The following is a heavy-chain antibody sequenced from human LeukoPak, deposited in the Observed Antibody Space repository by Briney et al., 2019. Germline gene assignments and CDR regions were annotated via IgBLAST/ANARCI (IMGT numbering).Heavy chain of an antibody. CDR1: GGTFSSYA. CDR2: IIPIFGTA. J-gene: IGHJ6*02. Sequence: ASVKVSCKASGGTFSSYAISWVRQAPGQGLEWMGGIIPIFGTANYAQKFQGRVTITADESTSTAYMELSSLRAEDTAVYYCARDRRGIAAAGPYYYYGMDVWGQGTTVTVSS. V-gene: IGHV1-69*13. CDR3: ARDRRGIAAAGPYYYYGMDV. D-gene: IGHD6-13*01.